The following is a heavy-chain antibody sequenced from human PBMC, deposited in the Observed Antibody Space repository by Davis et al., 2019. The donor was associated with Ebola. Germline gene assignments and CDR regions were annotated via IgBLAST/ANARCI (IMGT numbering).Heavy chain of an antibody. CDR3: ARGPPGGPDIVVVPAAIPYGMDV. CDR1: GWSFSGYY. J-gene: IGHJ6*02. CDR2: INHSGST. Sequence: SETLSLTCAAYGWSFSGYYLSWIRQPPGKGLEWIAEINHSGSTNYNPSLKSRVTISVDTSKNQFSLKLSSVTAADTAVYYCARGPPGGPDIVVVPAAIPYGMDVWGQGTTVTVSS. D-gene: IGHD2-2*01. V-gene: IGHV4-34*01.